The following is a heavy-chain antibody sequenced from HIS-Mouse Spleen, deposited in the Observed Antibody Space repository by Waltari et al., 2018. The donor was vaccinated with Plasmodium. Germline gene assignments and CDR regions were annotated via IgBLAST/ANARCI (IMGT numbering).Heavy chain of an antibody. V-gene: IGHV4-34*01. CDR3: ARVTSSGVYWYFDL. CDR1: GGSFSGYY. CDR2: HNHSGST. J-gene: IGHJ2*01. Sequence: QVQLQQWGAGLLKPSETLSLTCAVYGGSFSGYYWSWIRQPTGKGLEWIWEHNHSGSTTYNPSLKSRVAMSVDTSKNQFSLKLSSVTAADTAVYYCARVTSSGVYWYFDLWGRGTLVTVSS. D-gene: IGHD3-3*01.